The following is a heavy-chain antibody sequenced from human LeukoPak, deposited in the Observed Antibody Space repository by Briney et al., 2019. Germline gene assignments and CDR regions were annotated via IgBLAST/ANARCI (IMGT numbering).Heavy chain of an antibody. J-gene: IGHJ4*02. V-gene: IGHV3-23*01. D-gene: IGHD5-12*01. CDR2: ISGSGGST. CDR3: AKSLEALSIVATIPVDY. Sequence: GGSLRLSCAAAGFTFSSSAMSWVRQAPGKGLEWVSAISGSGGSTYYADSAKGRFSISRDNSKNTLYLQMNSLRAEDTAVYYCAKSLEALSIVATIPVDYWGQGTLVTVSS. CDR1: GFTFSSSA.